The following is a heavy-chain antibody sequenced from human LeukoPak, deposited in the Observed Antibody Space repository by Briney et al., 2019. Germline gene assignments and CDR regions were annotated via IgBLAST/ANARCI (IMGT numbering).Heavy chain of an antibody. V-gene: IGHV3-7*01. CDR1: AFTFTSYW. D-gene: IGHD3-10*01. J-gene: IGHJ4*02. CDR3: ARDQSLPGDY. Sequence: PGESLSLSCAASAFTFTSYWLNWVRQAPGKGLQWVANINQDGSEKYYVDSVKGRFTISRDNARSSLYLQMNSLRAEDTAVYYCARDQSLPGDYWGQGTLVTVSS. CDR2: INQDGSEK.